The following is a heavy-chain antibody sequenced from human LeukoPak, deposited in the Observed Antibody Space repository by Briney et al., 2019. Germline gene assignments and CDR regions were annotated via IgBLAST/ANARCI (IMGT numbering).Heavy chain of an antibody. J-gene: IGHJ6*03. D-gene: IGHD3-3*01. CDR1: GYTFTSYG. CDR3: ARPAITIFGVPPTGYYYYMDV. Sequence: ASVKVSCKASGYTFTSYGISWVRQAPGQGLEWMGWISAYNGNTDYAQKLQGRVTMTTDTSTSTAYMELRSLRSDDTAVYYCARPAITIFGVPPTGYYYYMDVWGKGTTVTVSS. V-gene: IGHV1-18*01. CDR2: ISAYNGNT.